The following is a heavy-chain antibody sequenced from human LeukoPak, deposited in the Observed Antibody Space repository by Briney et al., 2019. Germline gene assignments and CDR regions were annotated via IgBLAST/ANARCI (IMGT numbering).Heavy chain of an antibody. V-gene: IGHV4-4*07. CDR2: IYTSGST. D-gene: IGHD2-15*01. J-gene: IGHJ3*02. CDR1: GGSFSGYY. Sequence: SETLSLTCAVYGGSFSGYYWSWIRQPAGKGLEWIGRIYTSGSTNYNPSLKSRVTISVDTSKNQFSLKLSSVTAADTAVYYCARELVVVAPDAFDIWGQGTMVTVSS. CDR3: ARELVVVAPDAFDI.